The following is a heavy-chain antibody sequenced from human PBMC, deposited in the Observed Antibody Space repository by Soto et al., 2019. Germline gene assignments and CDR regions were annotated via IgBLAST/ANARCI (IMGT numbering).Heavy chain of an antibody. Sequence: SETLSLTCTVSGGSISSADYYWSWIRQHPGKGLEWIGYIYHTGATYSNPSLRSRVSISVDTSKNQFSLNLTSVTAADTAVYYCATDPANPNYPDSWGQGTLVTVSS. J-gene: IGHJ4*02. CDR1: GGSISSADYY. V-gene: IGHV4-31*03. CDR3: ATDPANPNYPDS. D-gene: IGHD2-15*01. CDR2: IYHTGAT.